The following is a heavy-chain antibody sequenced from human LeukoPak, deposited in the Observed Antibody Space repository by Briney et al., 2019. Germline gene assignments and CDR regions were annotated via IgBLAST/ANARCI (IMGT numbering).Heavy chain of an antibody. J-gene: IGHJ5*02. D-gene: IGHD3-10*01. V-gene: IGHV4-34*09. CDR1: GGSFSGYY. CDR2: IYYSGST. CDR3: AREGFGELLVGWFDP. Sequence: SETLSLTCAVYGGSFSGYYWSWIRQPPGKGLEWIGYIYYSGSTYYNPSLKSRVTISVDTSKNQFSLKLSSVTAADTAVYYCAREGFGELLVGWFDPWGQGTLVTVSS.